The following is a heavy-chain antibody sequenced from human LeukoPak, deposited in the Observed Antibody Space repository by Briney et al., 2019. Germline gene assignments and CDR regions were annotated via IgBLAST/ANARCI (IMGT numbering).Heavy chain of an antibody. CDR3: ARGRYGSGSYFFDY. Sequence: PSETLSLTCTVSGGSISSFYWSWIRQPAGKGLEWIGRIFTSGTTNYNPSLKSRVTLSLDTSKNQFSLKLTSVTAADTAFYYCARGRYGSGSYFFDYWGQGTLVTVSS. D-gene: IGHD3-10*01. CDR1: GGSISSFY. CDR2: IFTSGTT. J-gene: IGHJ4*02. V-gene: IGHV4-4*07.